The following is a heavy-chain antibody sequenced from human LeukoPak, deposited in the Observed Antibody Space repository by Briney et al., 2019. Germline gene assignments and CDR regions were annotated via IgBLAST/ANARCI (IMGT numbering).Heavy chain of an antibody. J-gene: IGHJ6*02. CDR2: IYYSGST. CDR3: ARPRLHQYYYYGMDV. CDR1: GGSISSSSYY. Sequence: KSSETLSLTCTVSGGSISSSSYYWGWIRQPPGKGLEWIGSIYYSGSTYYNPSLKSRVTISVDTSKNQFSLKLSSVTAADTAVYYCARPRLHQYYYYGMDVWGQGTTVTVSS. V-gene: IGHV4-39*01. D-gene: IGHD4-11*01.